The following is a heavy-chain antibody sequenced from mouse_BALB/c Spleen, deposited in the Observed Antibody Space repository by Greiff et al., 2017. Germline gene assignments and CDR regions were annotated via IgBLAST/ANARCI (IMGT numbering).Heavy chain of an antibody. CDR2: INPDSSTI. CDR3: AREGHYYGSKGSWFAY. D-gene: IGHD1-1*01. Sequence: EVQGVESGGGLVQPGGSLKLSCAASGFDFSRYWMSWVRQAPGKGLEWIGEINPDSSTINYTPSLKDKFIISRDNAKNTLYLQMSKVRSEDTALYYCAREGHYYGSKGSWFAYWGQGTLVTVSA. CDR1: GFDFSRYW. V-gene: IGHV4-1*02. J-gene: IGHJ3*01.